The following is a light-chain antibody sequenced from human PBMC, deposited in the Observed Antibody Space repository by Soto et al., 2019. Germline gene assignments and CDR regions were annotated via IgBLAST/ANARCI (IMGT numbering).Light chain of an antibody. Sequence: DIQMTQSPSALSASVGDRVNITCRASQSISTWLAWYQQKPGEAPKLLIYAASNLQSGVPSRFSASGSGTDFTLTLNSLQPEDFATYYCQQGYSTPWTFGQGTKVEIK. CDR3: QQGYSTPWT. J-gene: IGKJ1*01. CDR1: QSISTW. CDR2: AAS. V-gene: IGKV1-39*01.